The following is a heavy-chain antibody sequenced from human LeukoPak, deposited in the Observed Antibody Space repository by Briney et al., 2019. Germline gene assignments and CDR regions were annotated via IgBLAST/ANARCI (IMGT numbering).Heavy chain of an antibody. CDR3: AKNLMLEYYDIFIGYYSEDFFDY. CDR1: GLTFSNYG. D-gene: IGHD3-9*01. J-gene: IGHJ4*02. CDR2: ISSTGGTT. V-gene: IGHV3-23*01. Sequence: GGSLRLSCVASGLTFSNYGISWVRQAPGKGLEWVSAISSTGGTTYYADSVKGRFTISRDNSKNTLYLQMNSLRAEDTAVYYCAKNLMLEYYDIFIGYYSEDFFDYWGQGTLVTVPS.